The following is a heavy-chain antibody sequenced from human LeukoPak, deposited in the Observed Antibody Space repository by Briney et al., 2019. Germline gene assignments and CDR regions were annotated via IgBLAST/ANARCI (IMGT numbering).Heavy chain of an antibody. D-gene: IGHD3-10*01. CDR2: IHHTGHI. J-gene: IGHJ5*02. CDR1: GGSFSNYF. V-gene: IGHV4-34*01. Sequence: SETLSLTCAVYGGSFSNYFWNWIRQPPGKGLEWIAEIHHTGHINYNPSLKSRVTVSVDRSKNQFSLKLSSVTAADTAVYYCARDSGTTGEVKFDPWGQGTLVTVSS. CDR3: ARDSGTTGEVKFDP.